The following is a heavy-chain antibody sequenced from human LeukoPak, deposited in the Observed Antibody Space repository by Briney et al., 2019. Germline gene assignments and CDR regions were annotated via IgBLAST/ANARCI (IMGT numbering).Heavy chain of an antibody. CDR2: THYRSKWYN. Sequence: SQTLSLTCAISGDSFSSDTVTWNWIRQSPSRGLEWLGRTHYRSKWYNDYAVSVKSRITINPDTSKNQFSLQLNSVTPEDTAVYYCARYDSSGHYDAFDIWGQGTMVTVSS. CDR3: ARYDSSGHYDAFDI. J-gene: IGHJ3*02. V-gene: IGHV6-1*01. D-gene: IGHD3-22*01. CDR1: GDSFSSDTVT.